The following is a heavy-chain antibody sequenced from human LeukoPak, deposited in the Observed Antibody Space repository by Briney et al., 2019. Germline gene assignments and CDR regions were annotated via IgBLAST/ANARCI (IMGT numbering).Heavy chain of an antibody. D-gene: IGHD2-2*02. CDR1: GGTFSSYA. J-gene: IGHJ3*02. Sequence: SVKVSCKASGGTFSSYAISWVRQAPGQGLEWMGGIIPIFGTANYAQKFQGRVTITADESTSTAYMELSSLRSEDTAVYYCASAPLGQLLYFTAFDIWGQGTMVTVSS. V-gene: IGHV1-69*01. CDR2: IIPIFGTA. CDR3: ASAPLGQLLYFTAFDI.